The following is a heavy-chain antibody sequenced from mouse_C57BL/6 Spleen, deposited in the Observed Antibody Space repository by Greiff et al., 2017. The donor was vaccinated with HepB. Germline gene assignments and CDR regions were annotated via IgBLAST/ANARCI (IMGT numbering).Heavy chain of an antibody. CDR1: GFSLTSYG. CDR2: IWSDGST. Sequence: VQLQESGPGLVAPSQSLSITCTVSGFSLTSYGVHWVRQPPGKGLEWLVVIWSDGSTTYNSALKSRLSISKDNSKSQVFLKMNSLQTDDTAMYYCARDGSSHYYAMDYWGQGTSVTVSS. J-gene: IGHJ4*01. V-gene: IGHV2-6*03. D-gene: IGHD1-1*01. CDR3: ARDGSSHYYAMDY.